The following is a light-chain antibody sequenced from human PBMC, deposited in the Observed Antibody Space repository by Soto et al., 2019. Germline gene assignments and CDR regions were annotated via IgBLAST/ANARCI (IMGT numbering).Light chain of an antibody. CDR2: AAS. V-gene: IGKV1-9*01. CDR1: QGINNY. Sequence: DIQLTQSPSFLSASVGDRVTITCRASQGINNYLAWYQQKPGKAPKLLIYAASTLQSGVPSSFSGSGSGTEFTLTMSSLQPEDFATYYCQNLDSYPITFGQGTRLEIK. J-gene: IGKJ5*01. CDR3: QNLDSYPIT.